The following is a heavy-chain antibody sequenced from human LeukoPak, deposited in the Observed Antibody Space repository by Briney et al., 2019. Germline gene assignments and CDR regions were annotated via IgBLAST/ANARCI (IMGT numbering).Heavy chain of an antibody. CDR3: ATGSPWDLLNY. J-gene: IGHJ4*02. CDR2: SDPEDGEA. V-gene: IGHV1-24*01. CDR1: GYTFTGYY. D-gene: IGHD1-26*01. Sequence: ASVKVSCKASGYTFTGYYMHWVRQAPGQGLEWMGGSDPEDGEAVYAPRFQGRVTLTEDTSAGTAYLELTSLTSEDTAIYYCATGSPWDLLNYWGQGTLVTVSS.